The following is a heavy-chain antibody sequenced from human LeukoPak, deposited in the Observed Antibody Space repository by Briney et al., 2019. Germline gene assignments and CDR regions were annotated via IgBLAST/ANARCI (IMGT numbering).Heavy chain of an antibody. V-gene: IGHV3-48*03. J-gene: IGHJ6*02. CDR1: GFTFSSYE. CDR2: ISSSGSTI. CDR3: ARAPIYSSSWYGMDV. D-gene: IGHD6-13*01. Sequence: GGSLRLSCAASGFTFSSYEMNWVRQARGKGLGWVSYISSSGSTIYYADSVKGRFTISRDNAKNSLYLQMNSLRAEDTAVYYCARAPIYSSSWYGMDVWGQGTTVTVSS.